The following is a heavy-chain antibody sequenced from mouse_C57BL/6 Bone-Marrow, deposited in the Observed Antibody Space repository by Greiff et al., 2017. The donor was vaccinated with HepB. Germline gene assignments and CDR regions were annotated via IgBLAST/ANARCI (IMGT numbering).Heavy chain of an antibody. D-gene: IGHD1-1*01. J-gene: IGHJ2*01. V-gene: IGHV1-52*01. CDR3: ARSDYYGSSVDY. Sequence: QVQLQQPGAELVRPGSSVKLSCKASGYTFTSYWMHWVKQRPIQGLEWIGNIDPSDSETDYNQKFKDKATLTVDKSSSTAYMQLSSLTSEDSAVYYCARSDYYGSSVDYWGQGTTLTVSS. CDR1: GYTFTSYW. CDR2: IDPSDSET.